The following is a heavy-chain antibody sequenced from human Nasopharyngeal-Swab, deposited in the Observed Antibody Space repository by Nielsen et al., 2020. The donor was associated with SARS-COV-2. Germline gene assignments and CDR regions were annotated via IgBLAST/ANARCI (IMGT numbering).Heavy chain of an antibody. D-gene: IGHD2-15*01. Sequence: GESLKISCAASGFTFSSYGMHWVRQAPGKGLEWVAVIWHDGAYRYYADSLKGRFTISRDNSKNTLYLEMNSLTAEDTAVYYCARDVGGRDNYWGQGALVTVSS. CDR3: ARDVGGRDNY. V-gene: IGHV3-33*01. CDR2: IWHDGAYR. J-gene: IGHJ4*02. CDR1: GFTFSSYG.